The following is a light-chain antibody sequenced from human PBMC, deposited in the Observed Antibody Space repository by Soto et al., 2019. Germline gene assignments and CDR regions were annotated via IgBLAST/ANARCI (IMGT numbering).Light chain of an antibody. J-gene: IGLJ1*01. CDR3: QSYDNSLNAYV. CDR2: ANT. CDR1: SSNIGASKD. Sequence: QSVLTQPPSVSGAPGQRVNISCTGSSSNIGASKDVHWYQQLPGTAPKLLIYANTNRPSGVPDRFSGSKSGTSASLAITGLQAEDEADYYCQSYDNSLNAYVFGTGTKLTVL. V-gene: IGLV1-40*01.